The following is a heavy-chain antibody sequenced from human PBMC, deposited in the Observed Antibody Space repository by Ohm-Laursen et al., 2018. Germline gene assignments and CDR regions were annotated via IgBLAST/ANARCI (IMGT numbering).Heavy chain of an antibody. CDR2: IFHNGNA. D-gene: IGHD2-2*01. CDR1: GGSISGYY. J-gene: IGHJ5*02. Sequence: SDTLSLTCTVSGGSISGYYWSWIRQPPGRGLEWIAYIFHNGNAVYNPSLKNRVTISVDTSRNQFSLKLSSLTASDTAVYYCARQVPAATRGRFDNWGQGTLVTVSS. V-gene: IGHV4-59*07. CDR3: ARQVPAATRGRFDN.